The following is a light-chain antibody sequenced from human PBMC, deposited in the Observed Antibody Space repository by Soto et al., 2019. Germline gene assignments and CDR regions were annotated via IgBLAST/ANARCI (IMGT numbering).Light chain of an antibody. Sequence: QSVLTQPPSASGSPGQSVTISCTGTSSDVGGYNYVSWYQQHPGKAPKVMIYDVNKRPSGVPDRFSGSKSGNTASLTVSGLQAEDEADYYCCSYAGSYSWVFGGGTKLTVL. CDR1: SSDVGGYNY. V-gene: IGLV2-8*01. CDR3: CSYAGSYSWV. CDR2: DVN. J-gene: IGLJ3*02.